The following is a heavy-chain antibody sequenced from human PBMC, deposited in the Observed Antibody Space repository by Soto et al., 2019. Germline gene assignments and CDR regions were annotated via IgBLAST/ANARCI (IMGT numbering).Heavy chain of an antibody. CDR3: VSDRGYGHASVPYS. J-gene: IGHJ4*02. Sequence: QAHLVESGGGVVQPGRSLRLYWAASGFTFTSYGMHWVRQAPGTRLEWVAVISYDGGLQHYADSVKGRFTISRDNSKNMVLLQMNGLRAEDTAVYYCVSDRGYGHASVPYSWGQGTLVSVSS. D-gene: IGHD5-18*01. CDR2: ISYDGGLQ. CDR1: GFTFTSYG. V-gene: IGHV3-30*03.